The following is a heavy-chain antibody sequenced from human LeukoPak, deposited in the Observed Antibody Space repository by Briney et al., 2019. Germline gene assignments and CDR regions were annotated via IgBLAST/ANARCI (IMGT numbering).Heavy chain of an antibody. CDR1: GFTFSNYG. D-gene: IGHD2-2*01. CDR3: AKVQATVGSSEGNWFDP. Sequence: GGXLRLSCAASGFTFSNYGMHWVRQAPGKGLEWVAFIRYDGSNKYYADSVKGRFTISRDNSKNTLYLQMNSLRAEDTAVYYCAKVQATVGSSEGNWFDPWGQGTLVTVSS. J-gene: IGHJ5*02. CDR2: IRYDGSNK. V-gene: IGHV3-30*02.